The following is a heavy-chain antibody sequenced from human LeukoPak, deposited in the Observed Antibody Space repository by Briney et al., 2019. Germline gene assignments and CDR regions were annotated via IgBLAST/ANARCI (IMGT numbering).Heavy chain of an antibody. V-gene: IGHV4-4*02. CDR1: GAPIISNNW. D-gene: IGHD4-17*01. J-gene: IGHJ4*02. Sequence: SETLSLTCTVSGAPIISNNWWSWVRQPSGKGLEWIGEIWHSGTTNYNPSLKSRLTISVDTSSNQFSLRLTSVTAADTAVYYCMGADYGGHWGQGTLVTVSS. CDR3: MGADYGGH. CDR2: IWHSGTT.